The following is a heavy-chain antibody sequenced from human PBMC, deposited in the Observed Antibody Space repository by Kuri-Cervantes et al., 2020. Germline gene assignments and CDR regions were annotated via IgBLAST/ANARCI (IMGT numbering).Heavy chain of an antibody. Sequence: GESLKISCAASGFTFSSYAMSWVRQAPGKGLEWVPAISGSGGSTYYADSVKGRFTISRDNSKNTLYLQMNSLRAEDTAVYYCAKSGGATDYWGQGTLVTVSS. D-gene: IGHD1-26*01. J-gene: IGHJ4*02. V-gene: IGHV3-23*01. CDR2: ISGSGGST. CDR1: GFTFSSYA. CDR3: AKSGGATDY.